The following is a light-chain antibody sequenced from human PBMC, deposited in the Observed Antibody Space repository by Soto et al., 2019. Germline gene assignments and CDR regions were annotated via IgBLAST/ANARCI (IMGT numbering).Light chain of an antibody. CDR2: EVS. J-gene: IGLJ1*01. Sequence: QSVLTQPPSVSGSPGQSVTISCTGTSSDVESYDRVSWYQQPPGTATKLMLYEVSNRPSGVPDRFSGSKSGNTASLTISGLQAEDEADYYCSLYTSSSTFVFGTGTKVTVL. CDR1: SSDVESYDR. V-gene: IGLV2-18*01. CDR3: SLYTSSSTFV.